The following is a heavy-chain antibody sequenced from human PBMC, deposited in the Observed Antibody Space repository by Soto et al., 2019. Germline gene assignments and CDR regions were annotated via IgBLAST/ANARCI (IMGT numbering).Heavy chain of an antibody. CDR2: IYWDDDK. Sequence: QITLKESGPTLVKPTQTLTLTCTFSGFSLSTSGVGVGWIRQPPGKALEWLALIYWDDDKRYSPSLKSRLTITKDTSKNPVVLTMTNMDPVDTASYYCAHRRGNPYSYDSGGAFDIWGQGTMVTVSS. CDR3: AHRRGNPYSYDSGGAFDI. D-gene: IGHD3-22*01. J-gene: IGHJ3*02. V-gene: IGHV2-5*02. CDR1: GFSLSTSGVG.